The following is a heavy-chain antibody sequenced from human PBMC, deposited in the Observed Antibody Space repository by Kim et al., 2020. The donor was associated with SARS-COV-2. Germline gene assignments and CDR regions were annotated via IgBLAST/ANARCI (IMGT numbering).Heavy chain of an antibody. V-gene: IGHV3-21*01. CDR2: ISSSSSYI. J-gene: IGHJ4*02. CDR3: AKGFSSGWDYFDY. CDR1: GFTFSSYS. D-gene: IGHD6-19*01. Sequence: GGSLRLSCAASGFTFSSYSMNWVRQAPGKGLEWVSSISSSSSYIYYADSVKGRFTISRDNAKNSLYLQMNSLRAEDTAVYYCAKGFSSGWDYFDYWGQGTLVTVSS.